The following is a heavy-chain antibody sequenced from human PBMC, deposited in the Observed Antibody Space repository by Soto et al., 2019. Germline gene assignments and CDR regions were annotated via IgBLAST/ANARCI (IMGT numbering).Heavy chain of an antibody. CDR1: GGSFTGYY. J-gene: IGHJ6*03. D-gene: IGHD3-3*01. Sequence: SETLSLTCAVYGGSFTGYYLNWIRQPPRKGVEWIGEINHSGSTNYNPSLKSRLTISIDTSKNQFSLKLSSVTAADTAVYYCAVTYYNFWSGYRPTYYMDVWDKGATVTVSS. CDR2: INHSGST. V-gene: IGHV4-34*01. CDR3: AVTYYNFWSGYRPTYYMDV.